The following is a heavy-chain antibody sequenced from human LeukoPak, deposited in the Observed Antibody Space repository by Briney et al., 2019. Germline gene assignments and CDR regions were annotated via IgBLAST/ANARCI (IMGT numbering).Heavy chain of an antibody. D-gene: IGHD4-17*01. CDR1: GYTFTGYY. J-gene: IGHJ5*02. Sequence: ASVKVSCKASGYTFTGYYMHWVRQAPGQGLEWMGWINPNSGGTMYAQKFQGGVTMTRDTSITTAYMELSRLRFDDSAVYYCARDPVYGDLVPWFDPWGQGTLVTVSS. V-gene: IGHV1-2*02. CDR2: INPNSGGT. CDR3: ARDPVYGDLVPWFDP.